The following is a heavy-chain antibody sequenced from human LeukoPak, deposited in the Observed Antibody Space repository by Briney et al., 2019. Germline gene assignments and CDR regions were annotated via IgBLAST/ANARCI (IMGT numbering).Heavy chain of an antibody. CDR3: ARQNWMFDY. Sequence: SETLSLTCTVSGGSISSYYWSWIRQPPGKGLEWIGYIYYSGSTNYNPSLKSRVTISVDTSKNQFPLKLSSVTAADTAVYYCARQNWMFDYWGQGTLVTVSS. CDR2: IYYSGST. CDR1: GGSISSYY. V-gene: IGHV4-59*08. J-gene: IGHJ4*02. D-gene: IGHD1-1*01.